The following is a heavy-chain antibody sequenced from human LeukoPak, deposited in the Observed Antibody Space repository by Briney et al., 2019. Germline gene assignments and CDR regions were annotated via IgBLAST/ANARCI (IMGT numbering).Heavy chain of an antibody. CDR2: IYYSGST. Sequence: SETLSLTCTVSGGSISSHYWSWIRQPPGKGLEWIGYIYYSGSTNYNPSLKSRVTISVDTSKNQFSLKLSSVTAADTAVYYCARATVVTPNCWFDPWGQGTLVTVSS. CDR1: GGSISSHY. J-gene: IGHJ5*02. D-gene: IGHD4-23*01. CDR3: ARATVVTPNCWFDP. V-gene: IGHV4-59*11.